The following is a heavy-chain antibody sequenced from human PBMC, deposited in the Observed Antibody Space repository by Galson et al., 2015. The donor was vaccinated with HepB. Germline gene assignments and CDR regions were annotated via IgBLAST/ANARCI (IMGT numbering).Heavy chain of an antibody. D-gene: IGHD3-22*01. Sequence: SVKVSCKASGYTLTELSMHWVRQAPGKGLEWMGGFDPEDGETIYAQKFQGRVTMTEDTSTDTAYMELSSLRSEDTAVYYCATRPAYYYDSSGDFLFDYWGQGTLVTVSS. CDR1: GYTLTELS. CDR2: FDPEDGET. CDR3: ATRPAYYYDSSGDFLFDY. V-gene: IGHV1-24*01. J-gene: IGHJ4*02.